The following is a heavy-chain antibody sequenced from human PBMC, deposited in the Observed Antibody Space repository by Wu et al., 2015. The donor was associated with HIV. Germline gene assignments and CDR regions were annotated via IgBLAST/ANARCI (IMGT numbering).Heavy chain of an antibody. CDR3: ARELEDPAIMVRAGFDP. J-gene: IGHJ5*02. D-gene: IGHD3-10*01. V-gene: IGHV1-69*05. CDR2: TTPMFGTT. Sequence: QAQLVQSGAEVKKPGSSVKVSCKASGGILTKYDINWVRQAPGQGLEWMGGTTPMFGTTNYAQKFQGRVTITSDVYTSTVYMELSSLRSEDTAIYYCARELEDPAIMVRAGFDPWGQGTLVTVSS. CDR1: GGILTKYD.